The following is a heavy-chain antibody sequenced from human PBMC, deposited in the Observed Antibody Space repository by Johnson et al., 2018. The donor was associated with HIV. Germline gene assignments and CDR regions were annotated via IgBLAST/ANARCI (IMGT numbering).Heavy chain of an antibody. D-gene: IGHD6-6*01. CDR3: ARERGSFEYSSSFAFDI. CDR1: GFTFDDHG. J-gene: IGHJ3*02. V-gene: IGHV3-20*04. CDR2: INWNDGST. Sequence: VQLVESGGGLVQPGGSLRLYCAASGFTFDDHGMSWVRQAPGKGLEWVSGINWNDGSTGYADSVKGRFTISRNNAKNSLYLQMNSLRAEDTALYYCARERGSFEYSSSFAFDIWGQGTMVTVSS.